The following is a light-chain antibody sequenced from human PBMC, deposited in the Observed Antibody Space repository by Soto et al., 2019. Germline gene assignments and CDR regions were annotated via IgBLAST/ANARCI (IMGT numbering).Light chain of an antibody. J-gene: IGLJ2*01. CDR3: CSYAGSYTVV. CDR2: DVN. Sequence: QSVLTQPRSVSGSPGQSVTISCTGTSSDVGGYNYVSWYQQHPGKAPKLMIYDVNKRPSGVPDRFSGSKSGNTASLTISGLQAEAEADYYCCSYAGSYTVVFGGGTKVTVL. V-gene: IGLV2-11*01. CDR1: SSDVGGYNY.